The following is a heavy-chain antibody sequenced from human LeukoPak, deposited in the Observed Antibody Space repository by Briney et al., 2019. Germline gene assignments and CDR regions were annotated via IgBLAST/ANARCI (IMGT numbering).Heavy chain of an antibody. CDR3: ARWFSGSSYYFDY. J-gene: IGHJ4*02. CDR1: GYSFTSSW. V-gene: IGHV5-51*01. CDR2: IYPGDSDT. D-gene: IGHD1-26*01. Sequence: GESLKISCKGSGYSFTSSWIGWVRQMPGKGLEWMGIIYPGDSDTRYSPSFRGQVTISADKSISTAYLQWSSLKASDTAMYYCARWFSGSSYYFDYWGQGTLVTVSS.